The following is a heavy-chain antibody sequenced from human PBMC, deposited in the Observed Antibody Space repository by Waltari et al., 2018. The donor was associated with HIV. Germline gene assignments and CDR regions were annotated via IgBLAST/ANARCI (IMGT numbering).Heavy chain of an antibody. V-gene: IGHV3-74*01. J-gene: IGHJ4*02. D-gene: IGHD3-3*01. CDR2: INIDGRTI. CDR3: SRDTFGEYDF. CDR1: GFSFTNYW. Sequence: EVQLVQSGGGLIKPGGYLRLSCAASGFSFTNYWMHWVRQSPGKGLVWVSRINIDGRTIDYADSVKGRFTISRDSAKNTLSLQMNSLREEDTAVYYCSRDTFGEYDFWGQGALVTVSS.